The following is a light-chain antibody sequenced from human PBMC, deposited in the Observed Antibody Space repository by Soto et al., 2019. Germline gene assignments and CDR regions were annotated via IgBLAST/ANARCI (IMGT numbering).Light chain of an antibody. V-gene: IGLV2-23*01. CDR2: KGS. J-gene: IGLJ1*01. CDR3: CSYAGSITFYV. CDR1: NSDVGSYNL. Sequence: QCVLTQPASVSGYPGQSITISCTETNSDVGSYNLVSWYQQHPGKAPKLVIYKGSERPSGVSNRFSGSKSGNTASLTISGLQAEDEADYYCCSYAGSITFYVFGTGTKVTVL.